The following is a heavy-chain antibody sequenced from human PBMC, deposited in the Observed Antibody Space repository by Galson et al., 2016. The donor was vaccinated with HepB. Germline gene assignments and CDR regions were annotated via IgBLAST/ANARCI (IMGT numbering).Heavy chain of an antibody. D-gene: IGHD3-10*01. Sequence: SLRLSCAASGFTLDDYTMHWVRQAPGKGLEWVSLISWDGRSPDYADSVKGRFTISRDNSKNSLFLQMNSLRTEDTALYYCGKDWGSLWESSGKGMDVWGQGTAVTVSS. V-gene: IGHV3-43*01. CDR2: ISWDGRSP. CDR1: GFTLDDYT. J-gene: IGHJ6*02. CDR3: GKDWGSLWESSGKGMDV.